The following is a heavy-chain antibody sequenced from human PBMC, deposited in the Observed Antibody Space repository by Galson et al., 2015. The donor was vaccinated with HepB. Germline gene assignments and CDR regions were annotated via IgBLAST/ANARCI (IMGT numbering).Heavy chain of an antibody. CDR2: VIGSDDKT. V-gene: IGHV3-23*01. J-gene: IGHJ6*03. D-gene: IGHD2-2*01. Sequence: SLRLSCAASGFSFSTYDMTWVRQAPGRGLEWVSGVIGSDDKTYYADSVKGRFTISRDNSKNTLYLQLNSLRVEDTAVYYCASGGCGSTKCYYYYYMDVWGKGTTVTVSS. CDR1: GFSFSTYD. CDR3: ASGGCGSTKCYYYYYMDV.